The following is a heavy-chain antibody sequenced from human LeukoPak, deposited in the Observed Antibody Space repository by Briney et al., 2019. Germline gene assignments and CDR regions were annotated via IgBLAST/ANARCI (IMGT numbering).Heavy chain of an antibody. V-gene: IGHV4-39*07. D-gene: IGHD3-10*01. CDR2: IYYSGST. J-gene: IGHJ4*02. CDR1: GGSISSSSYY. Sequence: PSETLSLTCTVSGGSISSSSYYWGWIRQPPGKGLEWIGSIYYSGSTYYNPSLKSRVTISVDTSKNQFSLKLSSVTAADTAVYYCARRASPYYGSGSYPLDCWGQGTLVTVSS. CDR3: ARRASPYYGSGSYPLDC.